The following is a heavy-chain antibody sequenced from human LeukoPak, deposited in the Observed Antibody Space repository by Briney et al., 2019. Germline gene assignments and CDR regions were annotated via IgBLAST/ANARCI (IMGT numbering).Heavy chain of an antibody. Sequence: GGSLRLSCAASGFTFSSYAMSWVRQAPGKWRECVSAISGSGGSAYYADSVKGRFTISRDNSKNTLYLQMNSLRAEDTAVYYCAKSLWQQLIQRTTLDNWGQGTLVTVSS. CDR2: ISGSGGSA. J-gene: IGHJ4*02. D-gene: IGHD6-13*01. CDR1: GFTFSSYA. CDR3: AKSLWQQLIQRTTLDN. V-gene: IGHV3-23*01.